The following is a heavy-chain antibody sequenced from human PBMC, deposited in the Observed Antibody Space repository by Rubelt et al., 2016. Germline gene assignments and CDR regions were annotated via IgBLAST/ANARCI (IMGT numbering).Heavy chain of an antibody. D-gene: IGHD3-10*01. V-gene: IGHV3-30*01. CDR3: ARDLRYGSGSRTSTHFDY. J-gene: IGHJ4*02. Sequence: GRFTISRDNSKNTLYLQMNSLRAEDTAVYYCARDLRYGSGSRTSTHFDYWGQGTLVTVSS.